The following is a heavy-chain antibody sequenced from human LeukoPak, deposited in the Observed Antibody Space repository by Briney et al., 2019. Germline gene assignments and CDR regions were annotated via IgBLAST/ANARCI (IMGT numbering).Heavy chain of an antibody. D-gene: IGHD6-13*01. Sequence: PGGSLTLSCAVSGFTFSDFWMNWVRQAPGKELEWVASINQNGGENYYVDSVKGRFTVSRDNPRNSLYLQMSSLRAEDTAVYYCARDGTAPGLYFDLGGQGALVTVSS. CDR3: ARDGTAPGLYFDL. CDR2: INQNGGEN. J-gene: IGHJ4*03. V-gene: IGHV3-7*01. CDR1: GFTFSDFW.